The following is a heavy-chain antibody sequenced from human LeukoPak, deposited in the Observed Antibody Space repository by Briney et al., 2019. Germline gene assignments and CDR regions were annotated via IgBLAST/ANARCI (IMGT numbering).Heavy chain of an antibody. Sequence: GGSLRLSCAASGFTFNSYAMHWVRQAPGKGLEWVAVISYDGSNKYYADSVKGQFTISRDNSKNTLSLQMNSLRAEDTAVYYCAKGRELLAAVPTSLDYWGQGTLVTVSS. D-gene: IGHD1-7*01. V-gene: IGHV3-30-3*01. J-gene: IGHJ4*02. CDR1: GFTFNSYA. CDR2: ISYDGSNK. CDR3: AKGRELLAAVPTSLDY.